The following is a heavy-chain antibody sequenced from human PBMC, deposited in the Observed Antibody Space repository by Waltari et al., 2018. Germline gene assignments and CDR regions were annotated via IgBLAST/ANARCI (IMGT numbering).Heavy chain of an antibody. CDR1: GGSISSSNW. V-gene: IGHV4-4*02. CDR3: ARSVTGREDDAFNL. CDR2: IFHSGTT. Sequence: QVQLQESGPGLVKPSGTLSLTCAVSGGSISSSNWWSWVRQPPGKGLEWIGEIFHSGTTNYNPSLKSRVTISVDKSKNLFSLRLNSLTAADTAVYYCARSVTGREDDAFNLWGQGTMVTVSS. D-gene: IGHD7-27*01. J-gene: IGHJ3*01.